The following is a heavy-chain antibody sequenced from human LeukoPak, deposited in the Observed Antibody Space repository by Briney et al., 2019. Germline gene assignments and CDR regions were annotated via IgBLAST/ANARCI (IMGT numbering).Heavy chain of an antibody. J-gene: IGHJ4*02. CDR3: AGHADGWSFDY. V-gene: IGHV5-51*01. Sequence: GESLQISCQGSGYSFTSYWIGWVRQMPGKGLEWMGIIYPGDSDTRYSPSFQGQVTISADKSISTAYLQWCSLKASDTAMYYCAGHADGWSFDYWGQGTLVTVSS. D-gene: IGHD5-24*01. CDR1: GYSFTSYW. CDR2: IYPGDSDT.